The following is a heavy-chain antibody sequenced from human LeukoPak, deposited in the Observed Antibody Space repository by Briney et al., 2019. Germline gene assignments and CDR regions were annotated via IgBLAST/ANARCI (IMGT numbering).Heavy chain of an antibody. J-gene: IGHJ4*02. CDR3: AKDPHCGGWYATPSFDY. CDR2: ISGSGGST. CDR1: GFSFSSYA. D-gene: IGHD6-19*01. V-gene: IGHV3-23*01. Sequence: GGSLRLSCAASGFSFSSYAMSWVRQAPGKGLEWVSAISGSGGSTYYADSVKGRFTISRDNSKNTLYLQMNSLRAEDTAVYYCAKDPHCGGWYATPSFDYWGQGTLVTVSS.